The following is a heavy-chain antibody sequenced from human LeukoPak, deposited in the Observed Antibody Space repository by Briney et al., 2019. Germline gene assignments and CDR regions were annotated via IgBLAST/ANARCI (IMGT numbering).Heavy chain of an antibody. CDR3: ARDSVGDPENVQH. V-gene: IGHV3-66*01. J-gene: IGHJ1*01. Sequence: GGSLRHSCAASGFTVSSNYMTWVRQAPGKGLEGGSIIYSAGSTFYADSVKGRFTISRDKSKNTVYLQMNSLRAEDTAAYYCARDSVGDPENVQHWGQGTLVTVSS. D-gene: IGHD4-17*01. CDR1: GFTVSSNY. CDR2: IYSAGST.